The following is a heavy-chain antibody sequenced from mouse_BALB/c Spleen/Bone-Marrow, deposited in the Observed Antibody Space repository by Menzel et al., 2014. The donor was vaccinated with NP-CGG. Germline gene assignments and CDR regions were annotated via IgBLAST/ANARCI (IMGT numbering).Heavy chain of an antibody. V-gene: IGHV1-4*01. J-gene: IGHJ4*01. CDR2: INPSSGYT. CDR3: AKRDIYYGYDGNAMDY. CDR1: GYTFTTYT. Sequence: VKLQESGAELARPGASVKMSCKASGYTFTTYTMHRVKQRPGQGLEWIGYINPSSGYTNYNQKFKDKATLTADKSSSTAYMQLSSLTSEDSAVYFCAKRDIYYGYDGNAMDYWGQGTSVTVSS. D-gene: IGHD2-2*01.